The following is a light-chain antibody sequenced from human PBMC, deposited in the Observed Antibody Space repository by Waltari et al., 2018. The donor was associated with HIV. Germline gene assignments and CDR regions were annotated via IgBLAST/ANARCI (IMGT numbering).Light chain of an antibody. CDR2: DAS. V-gene: IGKV3-11*01. CDR1: ETISNY. CDR3: QQRRDWPLT. Sequence: EIVLPQSPATLSLSPGERATLSCTASETISNYLGWYQQRPGQAPRLLIHDASNRAPGVPDRFTGSGSEKYFTLTISSLEAEDFAVYFCQQRRDWPLTFGGGTKVEIK. J-gene: IGKJ4*01.